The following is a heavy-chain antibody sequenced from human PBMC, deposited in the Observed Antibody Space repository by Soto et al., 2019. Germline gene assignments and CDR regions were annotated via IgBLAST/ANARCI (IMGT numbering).Heavy chain of an antibody. CDR1: GFTFGTSA. V-gene: IGHV1-58*02. Sequence: QMQLVQSGPEVKKPGTSVKVSCKASGFTFGTSAIQWVRQTRGHRLEWIGWIVVGTGNTNYAQKFQERVTITRDMSKSTNYMELDSLISEDTAVYYCAADREPTDPYKWVDPWGQGTLVTVSS. D-gene: IGHD1-1*01. CDR3: AADREPTDPYKWVDP. CDR2: IVVGTGNT. J-gene: IGHJ5*02.